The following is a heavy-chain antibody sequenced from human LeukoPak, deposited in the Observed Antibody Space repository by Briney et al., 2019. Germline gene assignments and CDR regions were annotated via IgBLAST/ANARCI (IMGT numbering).Heavy chain of an antibody. D-gene: IGHD4-23*01. CDR3: ARLYSGVTRPFDY. V-gene: IGHV4-38-2*01. CDR1: GYSISSGYY. CDR2: IYHSGST. J-gene: IGHJ4*02. Sequence: SETLSLTCAVSGYSISSGYYWGWIRQPPGKGLEWIGSIYHSGSTYYNPFLKSRVTISVDTSKNQFSLKLSSVTAADTAVYYCARLYSGVTRPFDYWGQGTLVTVSS.